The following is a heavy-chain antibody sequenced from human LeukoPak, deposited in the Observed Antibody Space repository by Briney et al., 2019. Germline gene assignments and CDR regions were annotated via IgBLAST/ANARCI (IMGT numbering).Heavy chain of an antibody. CDR3: ARASGSRVGLDY. D-gene: IGHD1-26*01. Sequence: SVKASCKASGGTFSSYAISWVRQAPGQGLEWMGGIIPIFGTANYAQKFQGRVTITADESTSTAYMELSSLRSEDTAVYYCARASGSRVGLDYWGQGTLVTVSS. J-gene: IGHJ4*02. CDR1: GGTFSSYA. CDR2: IIPIFGTA. V-gene: IGHV1-69*01.